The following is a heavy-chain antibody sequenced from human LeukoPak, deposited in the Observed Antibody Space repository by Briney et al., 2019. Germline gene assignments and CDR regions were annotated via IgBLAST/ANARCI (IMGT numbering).Heavy chain of an antibody. CDR3: ARLRYGSGDMDV. Sequence: ASVKVSCKASGGTFSSYAISWVRQAPGQGLEWMGGIIPIFGTANYAQKFQGRVTITADESTSTAYMELSSLRSEDTAVYYCARLRYGSGDMDVWGKGTTVTISS. CDR1: GGTFSSYA. V-gene: IGHV1-69*13. D-gene: IGHD3-10*01. J-gene: IGHJ6*04. CDR2: IIPIFGTA.